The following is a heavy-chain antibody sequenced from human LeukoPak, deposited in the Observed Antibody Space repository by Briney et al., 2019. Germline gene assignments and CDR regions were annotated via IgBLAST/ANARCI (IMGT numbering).Heavy chain of an antibody. Sequence: SETLSLTCAVYGGSFSGYYWSWIRQPPGKGLEWIGEINHSGSTNYIPSLKSRVTISVDTSKNQFSLKLSSVTAADTAVYYCARGRGSSGWYIDYWGQGTLVTVSS. J-gene: IGHJ4*02. CDR2: INHSGST. CDR3: ARGRGSSGWYIDY. D-gene: IGHD6-19*01. V-gene: IGHV4-34*01. CDR1: GGSFSGYY.